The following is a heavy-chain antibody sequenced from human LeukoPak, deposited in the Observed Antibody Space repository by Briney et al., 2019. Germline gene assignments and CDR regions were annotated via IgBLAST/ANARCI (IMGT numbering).Heavy chain of an antibody. CDR1: GFTFSSYA. D-gene: IGHD3-22*01. CDR2: ISGSGDNT. Sequence: GGSLRLSCAASGFTFSSYAMSWVRQAPGKGLEWVSGISGSGDNTYYADSVKGRFTISRDNSKNTLYLQMNSLRAEDTAVYYCAKAPVITMIVVGYYYFDYWGQGTLVTVSS. V-gene: IGHV3-23*01. J-gene: IGHJ4*02. CDR3: AKAPVITMIVVGYYYFDY.